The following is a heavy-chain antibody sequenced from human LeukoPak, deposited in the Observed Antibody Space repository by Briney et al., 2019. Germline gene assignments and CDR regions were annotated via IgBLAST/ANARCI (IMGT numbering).Heavy chain of an antibody. D-gene: IGHD6-13*01. CDR1: GGSISSYY. J-gene: IGHJ4*02. Sequence: PSETLSLTCTVSGGSISSYYWSWIRQPPGKGLEWIGYIYYSGSTNYNPSLKSRVTISVDTSKNQFSLKLSSVTAADTAVYYWARQLGGYSRSWTPIDYWGQGTLVTVSS. CDR3: ARQLGGYSRSWTPIDY. V-gene: IGHV4-59*01. CDR2: IYYSGST.